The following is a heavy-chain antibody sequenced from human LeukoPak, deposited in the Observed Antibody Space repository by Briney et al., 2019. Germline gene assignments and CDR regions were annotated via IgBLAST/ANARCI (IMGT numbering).Heavy chain of an antibody. D-gene: IGHD3-3*01. V-gene: IGHV4-59*01. CDR2: IYYSGST. Sequence: SETLSLTCTVSGGSISSYYWSWIRQPPGKELEWIGYIYYSGSTNYNPSLKSRVTISVDTSKNQFSLKLSSVTAADTAVYYCARVPVYYDFWSGYMDVWGKGTTVTVSS. CDR3: ARVPVYYDFWSGYMDV. CDR1: GGSISSYY. J-gene: IGHJ6*04.